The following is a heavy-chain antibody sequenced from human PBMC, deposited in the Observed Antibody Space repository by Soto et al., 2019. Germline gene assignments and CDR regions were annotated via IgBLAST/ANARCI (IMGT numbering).Heavy chain of an antibody. CDR3: AREQRGPPWIQLWLPFDY. D-gene: IGHD5-18*01. CDR2: INWNGGST. J-gene: IGHJ4*02. Sequence: GGSLRLSCAASGFTFDDYGMSWVRQAPGKGLEWVSGINWNGGSTGYADSVKGRFTISRDNAKNSLYLQMNSLRAEDTALYYCAREQRGPPWIQLWLPFDYWGQGTLVTVSS. V-gene: IGHV3-20*04. CDR1: GFTFDDYG.